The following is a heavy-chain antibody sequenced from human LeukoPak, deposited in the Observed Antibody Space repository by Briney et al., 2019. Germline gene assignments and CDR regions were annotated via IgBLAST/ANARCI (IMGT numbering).Heavy chain of an antibody. CDR3: ASLGGMDSGFVDP. CDR1: GFTFRSYS. V-gene: IGHV3-66*01. J-gene: IGHJ5*02. Sequence: PGGSLRLSCAASGFTFRSYSMNWVRQAPGKGLEWVSVIYSGGSTYYADSVKGRFTISRDNSKNTLYLQMNSLRAEDTAVYYCASLGGMDSGFVDPWGQGTLVTVSS. D-gene: IGHD5-12*01. CDR2: IYSGGST.